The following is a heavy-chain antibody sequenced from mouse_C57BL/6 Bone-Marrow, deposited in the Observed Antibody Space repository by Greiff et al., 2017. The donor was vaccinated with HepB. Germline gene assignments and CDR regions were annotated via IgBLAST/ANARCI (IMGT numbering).Heavy chain of an antibody. Sequence: VQLQQPGAELVMPGASVKLSCKASGYTFTSYWMHWVKQRPGQGLEWIGEIDPSDSYTNYNQKLKGKSTLTVDKSSSTAYMQLSSLTSEDSAVYYCARGTTVEFAYWGQGTLVTVSA. CDR1: GYTFTSYW. CDR3: ARGTTVEFAY. CDR2: IDPSDSYT. D-gene: IGHD1-1*01. J-gene: IGHJ3*01. V-gene: IGHV1-69*01.